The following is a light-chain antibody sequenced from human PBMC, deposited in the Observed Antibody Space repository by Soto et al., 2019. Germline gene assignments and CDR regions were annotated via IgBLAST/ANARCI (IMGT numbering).Light chain of an antibody. CDR3: QQRSNWYT. Sequence: EIVLTQSPATLPLSPGERATLSCRASQSVSSYLAWYQQKPGQAPRLLIYDASNRATGIPARFSGSGSGTDFTLTISSLEPEDFAVYYCQQRSNWYTFGQGTKVDIK. V-gene: IGKV3-11*01. CDR2: DAS. J-gene: IGKJ2*01. CDR1: QSVSSY.